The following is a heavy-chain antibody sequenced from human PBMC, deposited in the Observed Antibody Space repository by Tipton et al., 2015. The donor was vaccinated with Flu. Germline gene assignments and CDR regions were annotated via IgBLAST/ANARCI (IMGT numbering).Heavy chain of an antibody. V-gene: IGHV3-7*01. CDR3: VRAIAAAGSR. CDR2: IKQDGSEK. Sequence: SLRLSCAASGFTLSSYWMSWVRQAPGKGLEWVANIKQDGSEKYYVDSVKGRLTISRDNAKNSLYLQINSLRVEDTAMYYCVRAIAAAGSRWGQGTLVTVSS. J-gene: IGHJ4*02. CDR1: GFTLSSYW. D-gene: IGHD6-13*01.